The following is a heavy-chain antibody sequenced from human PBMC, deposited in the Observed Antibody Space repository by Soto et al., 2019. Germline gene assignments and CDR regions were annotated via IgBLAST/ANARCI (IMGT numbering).Heavy chain of an antibody. CDR2: VSYDGTNK. D-gene: IGHD2-2*01. Sequence: QVQLVESGGAVVQPGRSLRLSCAASGFTFSTYSMHWVRQAPGKGLEWVAVVSYDGTNKYYADSVKGRFTVSRDNSRSMMSVETNSLRAEDTAVYYCASVIELYCSSSSCTSSGLDVWGRETKVTVSS. V-gene: IGHV3-30-3*01. J-gene: IGHJ6*02. CDR3: ASVIELYCSSSSCTSSGLDV. CDR1: GFTFSTYS.